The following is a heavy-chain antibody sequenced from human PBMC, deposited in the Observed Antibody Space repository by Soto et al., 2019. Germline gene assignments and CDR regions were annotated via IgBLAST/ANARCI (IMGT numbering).Heavy chain of an antibody. V-gene: IGHV4-59*08. Sequence: PSEALSLTCPVSGGSINNYHWSWIRQPPGKGLEWIAYIYYSGSTNYNPSLKSRVTISLDTSKNHFSLKLSSVTAADTAVYYCARHVVPAANYFDYWGQGTLVTVSS. CDR1: GGSINNYH. CDR3: ARHVVPAANYFDY. D-gene: IGHD2-2*01. CDR2: IYYSGST. J-gene: IGHJ4*02.